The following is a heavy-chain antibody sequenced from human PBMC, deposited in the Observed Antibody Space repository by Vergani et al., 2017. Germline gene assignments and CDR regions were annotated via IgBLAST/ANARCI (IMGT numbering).Heavy chain of an antibody. CDR2: INSDGSST. J-gene: IGHJ4*02. V-gene: IGHV3-74*02. CDR1: GFTFSSYW. Sequence: EVQLLESGGGLVQPGGSLRLSCAASGFTFSSYWMHWVRQAPGKGLVWVSCINSDGSSTSYADSVKGRFTISRDNAKNTLYLQMNSLRAEDTAVYYCAVPQKGYYDSSGYPFDYWGQGTLVTVSS. CDR3: AVPQKGYYDSSGYPFDY. D-gene: IGHD3-22*01.